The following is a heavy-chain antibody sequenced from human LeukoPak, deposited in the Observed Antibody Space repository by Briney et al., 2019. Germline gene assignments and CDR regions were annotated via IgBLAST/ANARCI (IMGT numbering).Heavy chain of an antibody. J-gene: IGHJ2*01. CDR3: ARDVYDTTGYVYWYFDL. CDR1: GFTFNMYS. V-gene: IGHV3-21*01. D-gene: IGHD3-22*01. CDR2: ISSSSSYI. Sequence: PGGSLSLSCAASGFTFNMYSMNWVRQAPGKGLEWVSSISSSSSYIYYADSVKGRFTISRDNAKNSLYLQMNSLRAEDTAVYYCARDVYDTTGYVYWYFDLWGRGTLVTVSS.